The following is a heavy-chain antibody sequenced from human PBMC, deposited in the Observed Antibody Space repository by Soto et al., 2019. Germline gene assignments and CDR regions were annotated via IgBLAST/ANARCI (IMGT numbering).Heavy chain of an antibody. CDR1: GYTFTGYY. CDR2: INPNSGGT. D-gene: IGHD1-26*01. CDR3: VRPRGSYAHGLDV. J-gene: IGHJ6*02. V-gene: IGHV1-2*04. Sequence: ASVKVSCKASGYTFTGYYMHWVRQAPGQGLEWMGWINPNSGGTNYAQKFQGWVTMTRDTSISTAYMELSRLRSDDTAMYYCVRPRGSYAHGLDVWGQGTTVTVSS.